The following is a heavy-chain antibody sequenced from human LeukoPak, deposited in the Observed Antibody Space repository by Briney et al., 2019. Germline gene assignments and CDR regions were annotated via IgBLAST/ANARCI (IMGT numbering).Heavy chain of an antibody. CDR2: ISGSNSYI. V-gene: IGHV3-21*01. Sequence: AGGSLRLSCAASGFTFNSYSMNWVRQAPGKGLEWVSSISGSNSYIYYADSVKGRFTISRDNSKNTLYLQMNSLRAEDTAVYYCARESDLDSSGYTVFDYWGQGTLVTVSS. CDR3: ARESDLDSSGYTVFDY. D-gene: IGHD3-22*01. J-gene: IGHJ4*02. CDR1: GFTFNSYS.